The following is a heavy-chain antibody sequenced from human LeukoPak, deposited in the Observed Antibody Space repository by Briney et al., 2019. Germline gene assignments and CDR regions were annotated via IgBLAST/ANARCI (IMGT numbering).Heavy chain of an antibody. J-gene: IGHJ4*02. D-gene: IGHD2-2*01. CDR1: GFTFSSYA. CDR3: ATTAAMGGGYLFDY. Sequence: GGSLRLSCAASGFTFSSYAMSWVRQAPGKGLEWVSAISGSGGSTYYADSVKGRFTISRDNSKNTLYLQMSSLRAEDTAVYYCATTAAMGGGYLFDYWGQGTLVTVSS. V-gene: IGHV3-23*01. CDR2: ISGSGGST.